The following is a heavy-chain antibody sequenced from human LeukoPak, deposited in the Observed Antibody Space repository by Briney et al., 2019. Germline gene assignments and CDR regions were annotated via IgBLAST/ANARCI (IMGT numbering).Heavy chain of an antibody. D-gene: IGHD3-10*01. V-gene: IGHV3-33*08. Sequence: GGSLRLSCAASGFTFDDYAMHWVRQAPGKGLEWVALIWFDGSNKFHADSVKGRFTISRDSSKNTLYLQMNSLRAEDTAVYYCARGIRPDFTMVRGVYYYYGMDVWGQGTTVTVSS. CDR1: GFTFDDYA. CDR3: ARGIRPDFTMVRGVYYYYGMDV. CDR2: IWFDGSNK. J-gene: IGHJ6*02.